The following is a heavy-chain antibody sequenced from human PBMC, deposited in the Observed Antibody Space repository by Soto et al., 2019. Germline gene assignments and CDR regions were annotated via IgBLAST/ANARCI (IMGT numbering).Heavy chain of an antibody. CDR1: GYTFTGYY. CDR2: INPNSGGT. J-gene: IGHJ4*02. Sequence: QVQLVQSGAEVKKPGASVKVSCKASGYTFTGYYMHWVRQAPGQGHEWMGWINPNSGGTNYAQKFEGRVTMTRDTSISTAYMELSRLRSDDTAVYYCARALDYDVWSGFDYFDCWGQGTLVTVSS. CDR3: ARALDYDVWSGFDYFDC. V-gene: IGHV1-2*02. D-gene: IGHD3-3*01.